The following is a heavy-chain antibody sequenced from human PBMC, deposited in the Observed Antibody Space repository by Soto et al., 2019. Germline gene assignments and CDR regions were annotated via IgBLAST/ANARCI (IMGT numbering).Heavy chain of an antibody. Sequence: QVQLVQSGAGVKKPGSSVKVSCKASGGTFSSYAISWVRQAPGQGLEWMGGIIPIFGTANYAQKFQGRVTITADESTSTAYMELSSLRSEDTAVYYCARNMAVVVAATEGDAFDIWGQGTMVTVSS. CDR2: IIPIFGTA. CDR3: ARNMAVVVAATEGDAFDI. V-gene: IGHV1-69*12. CDR1: GGTFSSYA. J-gene: IGHJ3*02. D-gene: IGHD2-15*01.